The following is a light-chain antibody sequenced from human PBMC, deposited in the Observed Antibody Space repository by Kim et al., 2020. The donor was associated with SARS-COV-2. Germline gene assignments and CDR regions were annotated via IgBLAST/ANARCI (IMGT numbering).Light chain of an antibody. V-gene: IGKV3-20*01. CDR1: QRVSSSY. Sequence: PGERATPPCRASQRVSSSYLAWYQPKPGQAPRLLIYGASSRATGIPDRFSGSGSVTDFTLTISRLEPEDFAVYYCQQYGSSPRTFGQGTKVDIK. J-gene: IGKJ1*01. CDR2: GAS. CDR3: QQYGSSPRT.